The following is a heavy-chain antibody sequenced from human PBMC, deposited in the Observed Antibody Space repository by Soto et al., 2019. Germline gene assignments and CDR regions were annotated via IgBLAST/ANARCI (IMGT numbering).Heavy chain of an antibody. J-gene: IGHJ4*02. V-gene: IGHV1-69*13. D-gene: IGHD6-13*01. CDR1: GGTFSSYA. Sequence: GASVKVSCKASGGTFSSYAISWVRQAPGQGLEWMGGIIPIFGTANYAQKFQGRVTITADESTSTAYMELSSLRSEDTAVHYCARDRREADGPTFDYWGQGTLVTVSS. CDR2: IIPIFGTA. CDR3: ARDRREADGPTFDY.